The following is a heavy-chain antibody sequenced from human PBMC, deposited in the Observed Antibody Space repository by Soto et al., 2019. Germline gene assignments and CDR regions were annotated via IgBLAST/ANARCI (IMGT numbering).Heavy chain of an antibody. CDR2: IYYSGST. Sequence: QVQLQESGPGLVKPSETLSLTCTVSGGSISSYYWSWIRQPPGKGLEWIGYIYYSGSTNYNPSLKSRVTISVDTSKNQFSLKLSSVTAADTAVYYCARDGDIVVGHYGMDVWGQGTTVTVSS. CDR3: ARDGDIVVGHYGMDV. V-gene: IGHV4-59*01. CDR1: GGSISSYY. D-gene: IGHD2-15*01. J-gene: IGHJ6*02.